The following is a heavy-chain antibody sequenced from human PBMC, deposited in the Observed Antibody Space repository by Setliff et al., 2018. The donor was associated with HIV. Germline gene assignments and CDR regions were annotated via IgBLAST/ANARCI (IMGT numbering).Heavy chain of an antibody. J-gene: IGHJ4*02. CDR1: GFTLSQYD. V-gene: IGHV3-48*01. D-gene: IGHD6-19*01. Sequence: GGSLRLSCEASGFTLSQYDMNWVRQAPGKGLEWLSYISNSASTIYYADSVKGRFTISRDTAKNSMYLQMNNLRVEDTAVYYCTRDFSRAVAVFEKWGPGTQVTVSS. CDR3: TRDFSRAVAVFEK. CDR2: ISNSASTI.